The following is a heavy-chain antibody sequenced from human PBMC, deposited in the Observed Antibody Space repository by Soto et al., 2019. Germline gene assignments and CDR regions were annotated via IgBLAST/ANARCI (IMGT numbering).Heavy chain of an antibody. D-gene: IGHD3-22*01. CDR1: GYTFTSYG. J-gene: IGHJ3*02. Sequence: ASVKVSCKASGYTFTSYGISWVRQAPGQGLEWMGWISANNGNTNYTQKVQGRVTMTTETATRTAYMELRSLRSDDTAVYYCARSVTMIVPAACDIWGQGTMVTVSS. CDR3: ARSVTMIVPAACDI. CDR2: ISANNGNT. V-gene: IGHV1-18*01.